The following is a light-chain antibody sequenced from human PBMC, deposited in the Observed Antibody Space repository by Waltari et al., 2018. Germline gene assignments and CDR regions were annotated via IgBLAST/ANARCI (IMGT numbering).Light chain of an antibody. CDR1: ILSKEY. Sequence: SDELTQPPSVSVSPGQTARITCSGEILSKEYAYWYQHKQGQAPVLVIYKDSERPSGIPDRFSGSSSGTTVTLTISAVQAEDEAAYYCQSTDASETFVFGTGTTVTVL. J-gene: IGLJ1*01. V-gene: IGLV3-25*03. CDR2: KDS. CDR3: QSTDASETFV.